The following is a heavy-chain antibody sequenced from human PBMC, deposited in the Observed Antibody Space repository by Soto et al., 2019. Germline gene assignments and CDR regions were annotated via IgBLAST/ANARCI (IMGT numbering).Heavy chain of an antibody. D-gene: IGHD3-22*01. V-gene: IGHV4-38-2*01. CDR1: GYSISSGYY. CDR3: ARVGPWVPYYYDSSPYTFENWFDP. J-gene: IGHJ5*02. Sequence: PSETLPLTCAVSGYSISSGYYWGWLRQPPGKGLEWIGIIYHGGSTYYNPSLNSRVTLSIDMTNNHVSLILNSVTAADTAVYYCARVGPWVPYYYDSSPYTFENWFDPWGQGTLVTVSS. CDR2: IYHGGST.